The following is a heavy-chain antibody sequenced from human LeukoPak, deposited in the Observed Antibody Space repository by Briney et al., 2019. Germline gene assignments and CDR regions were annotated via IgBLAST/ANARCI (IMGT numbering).Heavy chain of an antibody. CDR1: GGSFRGYY. CDR2: INHSGST. CDR3: ARGQRIAAAGTRYCHH. D-gene: IGHD6-13*01. V-gene: IGHV4-34*01. J-gene: IGHJ1*01. Sequence: SETLSLTCAVYGGSFRGYYWSWIRQPPGKRLEWIGEINHSGSTNYSPSLKSRVTISVDTPKNQFSLKLSSVTAADTAVYYCARGQRIAAAGTRYCHHWGQGTRVSVSS.